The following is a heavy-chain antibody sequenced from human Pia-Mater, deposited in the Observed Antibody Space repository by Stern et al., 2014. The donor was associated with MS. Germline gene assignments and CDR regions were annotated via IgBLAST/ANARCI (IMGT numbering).Heavy chain of an antibody. Sequence: QVQLVQSGSELKKPGASVKVSCKASGYTFTNCAINWVRQAPGQGLEWMGWINTDTGNPTYAQDFTGRFVFSLDTSVSTAYLQISSLKSEDTAVYYCARYINGVLVDPWGQGTLVTVSS. V-gene: IGHV7-4-1*02. D-gene: IGHD2-8*01. CDR3: ARYINGVLVDP. CDR1: GYTFTNCA. J-gene: IGHJ5*02. CDR2: INTDTGNP.